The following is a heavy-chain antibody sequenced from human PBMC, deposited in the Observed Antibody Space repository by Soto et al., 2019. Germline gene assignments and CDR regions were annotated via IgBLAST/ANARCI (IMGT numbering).Heavy chain of an antibody. CDR2: ISSNGGST. Sequence: GGSLRLSCSASGFTFSSYAMHWVRQAPGKALEYVSAISSNGGSTYYADSVKGRFTISRDNSKNTLYLQMSSLRAEDTAVYYCVKDGWDDILTGYYPWFDPWGQGTLVTVSS. CDR3: VKDGWDDILTGYYPWFDP. J-gene: IGHJ5*02. V-gene: IGHV3-64D*08. CDR1: GFTFSSYA. D-gene: IGHD3-9*01.